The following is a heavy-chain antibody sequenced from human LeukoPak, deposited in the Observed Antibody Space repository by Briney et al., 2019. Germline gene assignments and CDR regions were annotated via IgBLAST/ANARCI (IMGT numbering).Heavy chain of an antibody. CDR3: FRYEETSGRFGDS. D-gene: IGHD3-16*01. CDR1: GFTFYDSA. Sequence: QPEGSLRLSCAASGFTFYDSAIHWVRQAPGKGLEWLGRIKSKLFNSETAYVESVKGRFTIYKDDSKNTAFLQMNNLKTDDTALYYCFRYEETSGRFGDSWGQGTLVTVSS. V-gene: IGHV3-73*01. CDR2: IKSKLFNSET. J-gene: IGHJ4*02.